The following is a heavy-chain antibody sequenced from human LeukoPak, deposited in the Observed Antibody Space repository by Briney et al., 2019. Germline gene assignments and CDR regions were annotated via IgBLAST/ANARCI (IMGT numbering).Heavy chain of an antibody. CDR2: IYYSGST. CDR1: GGSISSGDYY. V-gene: IGHV4-30-4*08. CDR3: AKAGSYSDISVYPLASFDS. Sequence: PSETLSLTCTVSGGSISSGDYYWSWIRQPPGKGLEWIGYIYYSGSTYYNPSLKSRVTISVDTSKNQFSLKLSSVTAADTAVYYCAKAGSYSDISVYPLASFDSWGQGTMVTVSS. J-gene: IGHJ3*01. D-gene: IGHD3-22*01.